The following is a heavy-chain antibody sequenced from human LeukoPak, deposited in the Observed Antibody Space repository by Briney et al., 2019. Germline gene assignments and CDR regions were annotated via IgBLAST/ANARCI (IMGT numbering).Heavy chain of an antibody. CDR3: ARHLSDSSGWRDY. CDR2: IYPGDSDT. D-gene: IGHD6-19*01. J-gene: IGHJ4*02. CDR1: GYSFTSYW. Sequence: GESLKISRKGSGYSFTSYWIGWVRQMPGKGLEWMGIIYPGDSDTRYSPSFQGQVTFSADKSISTAYLQWSSLKASDTAMYYCARHLSDSSGWRDYWGQGTLVTVSS. V-gene: IGHV5-51*01.